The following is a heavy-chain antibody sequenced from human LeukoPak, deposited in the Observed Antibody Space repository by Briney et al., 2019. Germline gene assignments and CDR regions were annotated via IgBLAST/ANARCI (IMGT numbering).Heavy chain of an antibody. CDR2: IHSNGDT. Sequence: NPSETLSLTCSVSGGSISGYYWTWIRQPPGKGLEWIGYIHSNGDTSYNPSLKSRLTISVDSSKNQISLKLTTVTAADTAVYFCARCAVMDDDYFDYWGQGTLVTVSS. CDR3: ARCAVMDDDYFDY. V-gene: IGHV4-59*01. J-gene: IGHJ4*02. D-gene: IGHD3-16*01. CDR1: GGSISGYY.